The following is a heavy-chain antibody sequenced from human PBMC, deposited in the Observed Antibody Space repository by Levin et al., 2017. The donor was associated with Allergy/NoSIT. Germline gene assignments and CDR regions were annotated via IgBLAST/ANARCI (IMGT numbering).Heavy chain of an antibody. Sequence: LSLTCAASGFTVSSNYMSWVRQAPGKGLEWVSVIYSGGSTYYADSVKGRFTISRDNSKNTLYLQMNSLRAEDTAVYYCARDVISYGGNSVWYFDLWGRGTLVTVSS. V-gene: IGHV3-53*01. CDR2: IYSGGST. CDR1: GFTVSSNY. CDR3: ARDVISYGGNSVWYFDL. J-gene: IGHJ2*01. D-gene: IGHD4-23*01.